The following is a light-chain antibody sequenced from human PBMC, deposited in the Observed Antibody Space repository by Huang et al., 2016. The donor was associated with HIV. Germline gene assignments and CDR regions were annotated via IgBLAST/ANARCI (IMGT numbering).Light chain of an antibody. CDR1: QTILHDSDSRNY. CDR2: GAS. Sequence: DIVMTQSPDSLAVSLGERATINCKSSQTILHDSDSRNYLAWDQQKPGQPPKLLIHGASSRKSGVPDRFIGSGSGTDFTLTISSLQAEDVAVYYCQQYYSSPFTFGPGTNVDI. J-gene: IGKJ3*01. V-gene: IGKV4-1*01. CDR3: QQYYSSPFT.